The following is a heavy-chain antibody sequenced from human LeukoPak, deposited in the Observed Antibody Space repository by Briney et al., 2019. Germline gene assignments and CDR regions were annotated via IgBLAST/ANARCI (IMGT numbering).Heavy chain of an antibody. CDR1: GYSFTTYW. V-gene: IGHV5-51*01. CDR3: VRQRASSATINHFDH. Sequence: GGSLKISWETSGYSFTTYWIGWVRQMPGTGLGGVGAIYAADSNTRYSPSSQGQVLISAHRSIRTAYLKCNSPKTPHTATYYCVRQRASSATINHFDHWGQGTLVTVSS. CDR2: IYAADSNT. D-gene: IGHD4-17*01. J-gene: IGHJ5*02.